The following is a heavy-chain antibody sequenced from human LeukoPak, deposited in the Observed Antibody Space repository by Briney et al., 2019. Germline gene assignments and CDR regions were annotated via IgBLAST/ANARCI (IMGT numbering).Heavy chain of an antibody. Sequence: GGSLRLSCAASGSTFSSYAMHWVRQAPGKGLEWVAVISYDGSNKYYADSVKGRFTLSRDSSKNTLYLQMNSLRAEDTALYYCARGGGTIFGVLITIGDYMDVWGKGTTVTVSS. J-gene: IGHJ6*03. CDR2: ISYDGSNK. D-gene: IGHD3-3*01. CDR1: GSTFSSYA. CDR3: ARGGGTIFGVLITIGDYMDV. V-gene: IGHV3-30-3*01.